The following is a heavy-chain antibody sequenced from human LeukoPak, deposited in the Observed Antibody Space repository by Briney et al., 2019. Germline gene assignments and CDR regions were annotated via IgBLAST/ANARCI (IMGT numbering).Heavy chain of an antibody. CDR3: AGTDMVRGVPLYYFDY. V-gene: IGHV1-69*05. Sequence: GASVKVSCKASGGTFISYAISWVRQAPGQGLEWMGRIIPIFGTANYAQKLQGRVTITTDESTGTAYMELSSLRSEDTAVYYCAGTDMVRGVPLYYFDYWGQGTLVTVSS. CDR1: GGTFISYA. D-gene: IGHD3-10*01. CDR2: IIPIFGTA. J-gene: IGHJ4*02.